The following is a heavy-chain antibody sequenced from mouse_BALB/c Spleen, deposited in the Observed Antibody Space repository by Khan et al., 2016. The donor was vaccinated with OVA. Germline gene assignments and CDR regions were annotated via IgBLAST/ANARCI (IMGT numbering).Heavy chain of an antibody. V-gene: IGHV14-3*02. CDR3: GSMAGK. CDR1: GFSITDTY. CDR2: FDPPNGIT. Sequence: VQLKESGPYLVKPSPTVSFSCPASGFSITDTYIHSLIQRPEQGLQWIVRFDPPNGITKYDPSFPGQATITADPSSHPSYLPLSTLTAEDAAVYYCGSMAGKWGQGTTLTGSS. J-gene: IGHJ2*01.